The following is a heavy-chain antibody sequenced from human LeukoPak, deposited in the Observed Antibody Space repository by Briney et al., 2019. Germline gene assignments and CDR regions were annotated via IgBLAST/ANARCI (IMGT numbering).Heavy chain of an antibody. CDR2: FDPGGGET. V-gene: IGHV1-24*01. CDR3: ATGVQGYYGGNSEALDY. Sequence: GASVKVSCKVSGYTLTELSMHWVRQAPGKGLEWMGGFDPGGGETIYAQKFQGRVTMTEDTSTDTAYMELSSLRSEDTAVYYCATGVQGYYGGNSEALDYWGQGTLVTVSS. CDR1: GYTLTELS. D-gene: IGHD4-23*01. J-gene: IGHJ4*02.